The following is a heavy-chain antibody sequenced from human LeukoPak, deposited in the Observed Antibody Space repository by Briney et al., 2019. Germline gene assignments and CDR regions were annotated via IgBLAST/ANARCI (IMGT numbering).Heavy chain of an antibody. CDR3: ARVMYGVNSLDY. D-gene: IGHD4-17*01. CDR1: GYTLSSYG. J-gene: IGHJ4*02. Sequence: ASVKVSCKASGYTLSSYGFSWVRQAPGQGLEWMGWISGYNGNTNYAQKFQGRVTMTTDTSTGTTYMELRSLRSDDMAVYYCARVMYGVNSLDYWGQGTLATVSS. CDR2: ISGYNGNT. V-gene: IGHV1-18*03.